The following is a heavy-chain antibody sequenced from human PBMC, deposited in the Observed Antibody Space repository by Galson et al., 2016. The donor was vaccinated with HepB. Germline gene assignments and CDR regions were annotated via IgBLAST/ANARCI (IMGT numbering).Heavy chain of an antibody. J-gene: IGHJ3*02. CDR3: ARWDVGASAFDI. CDR2: IYYSGSA. Sequence: SETLSLTCTVSGGSINSRNYYWGWIRQPPGKGLEWIGTIYYSGSAYYNPSLKSRTTMSIDTSKNQFSLKLRSVTATDTAAYYCARWDVGASAFDIWGQGTMVTVSS. D-gene: IGHD3-10*01. CDR1: GGSINSRNYY. V-gene: IGHV4-39*01.